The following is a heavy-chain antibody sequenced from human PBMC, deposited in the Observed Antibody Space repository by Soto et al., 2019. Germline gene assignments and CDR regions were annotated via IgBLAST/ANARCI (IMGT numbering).Heavy chain of an antibody. V-gene: IGHV1-18*01. D-gene: IGHD3-22*01. CDR1: GYSFSTYE. CDR2: ISAYNGNT. CDR3: ARVWDYYDSSGWSTAFDI. Sequence: GASVKVSCKASGYSFSTYEINWLRQAPGQGLEWMGWISAYNGNTNYAQKLQGRVTMTTDTSTSTAYMELRSLRSDDTAVYYCARVWDYYDSSGWSTAFDIWGQGTMVTVSS. J-gene: IGHJ3*02.